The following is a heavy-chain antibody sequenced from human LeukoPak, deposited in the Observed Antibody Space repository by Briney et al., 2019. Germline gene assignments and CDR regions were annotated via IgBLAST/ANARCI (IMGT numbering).Heavy chain of an antibody. D-gene: IGHD6-13*01. CDR1: GFTFSSYA. Sequence: GGSLTLSCAASGFTFSSYAMHWVRQAPGKGLEWVAVISYDGSNKYYADSVKGRFTISRDNSKNTLYLQMNSLRTEDTAVYYCARIRGIPAAGTFDYWGQGTQVTVSS. CDR3: ARIRGIPAAGTFDY. V-gene: IGHV3-30-3*01. CDR2: ISYDGSNK. J-gene: IGHJ4*02.